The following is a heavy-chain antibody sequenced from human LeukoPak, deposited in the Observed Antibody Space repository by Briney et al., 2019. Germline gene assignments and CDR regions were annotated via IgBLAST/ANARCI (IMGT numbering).Heavy chain of an antibody. D-gene: IGHD6-19*01. CDR1: GFTFSRSW. CDR3: TRDRGYSSFDY. Sequence: PGGSLRLSCAASGFTFSRSWMSWVRQAPGKGLEWVANIKEDGSQRNYVDSVKGRFTISRDNAKNSLFLRMISLRAEDTAVYYCTRDRGYSSFDYWGQGTLVTVSS. CDR2: IKEDGSQR. V-gene: IGHV3-7*01. J-gene: IGHJ4*02.